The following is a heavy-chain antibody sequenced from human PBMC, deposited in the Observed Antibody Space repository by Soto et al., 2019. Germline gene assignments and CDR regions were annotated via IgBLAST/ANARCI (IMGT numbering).Heavy chain of an antibody. CDR3: VKGLRPNRGWFGP. V-gene: IGHV3-23*01. Sequence: GGSLRLSCAASGFNFYNYAMTWVRQAPGKGLEWVSGISGDGTRTYYGDSVKGRFTISRDNSKNTVFLQMNSLRAEDTALYYCVKGLRPNRGWFGPCGQGTLVTVSS. D-gene: IGHD3-3*01. CDR1: GFNFYNYA. CDR2: ISGDGTRT. J-gene: IGHJ5*02.